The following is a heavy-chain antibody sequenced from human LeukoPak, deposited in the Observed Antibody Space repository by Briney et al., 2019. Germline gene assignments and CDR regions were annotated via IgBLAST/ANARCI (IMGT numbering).Heavy chain of an antibody. J-gene: IGHJ3*02. D-gene: IGHD2-15*01. CDR1: GGSISSSSYY. CDR3: ARDGYGYCSGGSCVGAFDI. V-gene: IGHV4-39*07. Sequence: SETLSLTCTVSGGSISSSSYYWGWIRQPPGKGLEWIGSIYYSGSTYYNPSLKSRVTISVDTSKNQFSLKLSSVTAADTAVYYCARDGYGYCSGGSCVGAFDIWGQGTMVTVSS. CDR2: IYYSGST.